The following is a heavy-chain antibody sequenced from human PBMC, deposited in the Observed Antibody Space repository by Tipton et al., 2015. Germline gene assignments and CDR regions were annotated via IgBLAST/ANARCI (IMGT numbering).Heavy chain of an antibody. D-gene: IGHD1-26*01. J-gene: IGHJ6*02. Sequence: TLSLTCTVSGGSVSSGSYYWSWIRQPPGKGLEWIGYIHYSGSTNSNPSLKSRVTISVDTSENHFSLKLSSVTAADTAVYYCARVNEWEPRGDVWGQGTTVTVSS. CDR1: GGSVSSGSYY. CDR2: IHYSGST. V-gene: IGHV4-61*03. CDR3: ARVNEWEPRGDV.